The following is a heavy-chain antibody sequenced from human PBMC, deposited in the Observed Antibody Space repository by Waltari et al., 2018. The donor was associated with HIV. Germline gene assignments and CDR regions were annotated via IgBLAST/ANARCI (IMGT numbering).Heavy chain of an antibody. J-gene: IGHJ4*02. CDR2: KNPNSCNT. V-gene: IGHV1-8*01. Sequence: QVQLVQSGAEVKKPGASVKVSCKASGYTFTSYDLNWVRQATGQGLEWMGWKNPNSCNTGYAQKFQGRVTMTRNTSISTAYMELSSLRSEDTAVYYCARGRSSGWYDLIDYWGQGTLVTVSS. CDR1: GYTFTSYD. CDR3: ARGRSSGWYDLIDY. D-gene: IGHD6-19*01.